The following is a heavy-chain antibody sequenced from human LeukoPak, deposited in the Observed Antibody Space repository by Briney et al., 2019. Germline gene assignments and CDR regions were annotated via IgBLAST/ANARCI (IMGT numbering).Heavy chain of an antibody. D-gene: IGHD2-2*02. Sequence: GGSLRLSCAASGFTFSSYGMHWVRQAPGKGLEWVAVIWYDGSNKYYADSVKGRFTISRDNSKNTLYLQMNSLRAEDTAVYYCARQNTAFDAFDIWGQGTTVTVS. J-gene: IGHJ3*02. CDR1: GFTFSSYG. CDR2: IWYDGSNK. V-gene: IGHV3-33*01. CDR3: ARQNTAFDAFDI.